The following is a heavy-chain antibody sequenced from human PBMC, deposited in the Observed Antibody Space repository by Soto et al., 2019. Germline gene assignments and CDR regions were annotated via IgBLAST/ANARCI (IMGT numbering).Heavy chain of an antibody. CDR3: AREDDGGDSLDV. D-gene: IGHD2-21*02. CDR1: GDSISSDYYH. V-gene: IGHV4-30-4*08. Sequence: QVQLQQSGPGLVKPSQTLSLTCTVSGDSISSDYYHWTWIRQSPGKGLEWIGYIHHSGSILYNPSLKSRVTISVYTSKTQFSLHLTSVTAADTAVYFCAREDDGGDSLDVWGQGTTVTVSS. J-gene: IGHJ6*02. CDR2: IHHSGSI.